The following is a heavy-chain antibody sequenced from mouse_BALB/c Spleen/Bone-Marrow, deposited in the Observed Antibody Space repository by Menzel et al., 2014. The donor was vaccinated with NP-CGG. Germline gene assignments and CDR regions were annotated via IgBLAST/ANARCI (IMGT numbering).Heavy chain of an antibody. CDR3: ARGGLRDYFAY. Sequence: RQVPEKGLEWVAYISSGGSSLYFADTMKGRLTISRDNPKNTLFLQLTSLRSEDTAIYYCARGGLRDYFAYWGQGTTLTVSS. D-gene: IGHD2-2*01. CDR2: ISSGGSSL. J-gene: IGHJ2*01. V-gene: IGHV5-17*02.